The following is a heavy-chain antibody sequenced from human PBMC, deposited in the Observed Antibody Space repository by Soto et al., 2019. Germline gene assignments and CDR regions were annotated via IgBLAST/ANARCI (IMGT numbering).Heavy chain of an antibody. CDR1: GFTFDDYG. Sequence: GGSLRLSCAASGFTFDDYGMSWVRQAPGKGLEWVSGINWNGGSTGYADSVKGRFTISRDNAKNSLYLQMNSLRAEDTAVYYCAKHGYNDKSGTHDALFDPWGLGTLVTVSS. J-gene: IGHJ5*02. CDR3: AKHGYNDKSGTHDALFDP. V-gene: IGHV3-20*04. D-gene: IGHD5-18*01. CDR2: INWNGGST.